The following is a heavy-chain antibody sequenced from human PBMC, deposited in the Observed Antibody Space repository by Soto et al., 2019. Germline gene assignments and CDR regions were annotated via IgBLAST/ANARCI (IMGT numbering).Heavy chain of an antibody. CDR1: GDSVASDSAS. J-gene: IGHJ4*02. CDR3: AASFKWNYFDY. D-gene: IGHD1-26*01. CDR2: TYYRSQWYQ. Sequence: SQTLSLTCVISGDSVASDSASWNWIRQSPSRGLEWLGRTYYRSQWYQTYGSSVESRISVNPDTPKNQVSLQLTSVSLDDTAMYYCAASFKWNYFDYWRPGILVTVSS. V-gene: IGHV6-1*01.